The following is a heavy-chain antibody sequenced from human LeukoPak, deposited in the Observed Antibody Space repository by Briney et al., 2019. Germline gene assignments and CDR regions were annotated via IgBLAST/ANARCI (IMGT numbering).Heavy chain of an antibody. CDR1: GYTLTISA. D-gene: IGHD3-10*01. CDR3: ARDLSLITMVRGVINWFDP. V-gene: IGHV1-3*01. Sequence: ASVKVSRKASGYTLTISAMHCVRQAPGQRLEWMGWINAVNGNTKYSQKLQGRVTITRETSASTAYMALSSLRSEDTAVYYWARDLSLITMVRGVINWFDPWGQGTLVTVSS. CDR2: INAVNGNT. J-gene: IGHJ5*02.